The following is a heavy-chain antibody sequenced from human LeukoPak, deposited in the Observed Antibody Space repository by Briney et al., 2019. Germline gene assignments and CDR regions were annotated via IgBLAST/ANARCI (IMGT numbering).Heavy chain of an antibody. CDR1: GYTFTGYY. V-gene: IGHV1-2*06. Sequence: ASVKVSCKASGYTFTGYYMRWGRHAPGQGLEWMGRINPNSGGTNYTQKFQGRVTMTRDTSISTDYMDLSRLRSDDKAVYYCARMLYFDFWSGYYGPDAFDIWRQGPMVTVSS. D-gene: IGHD3-3*01. CDR2: INPNSGGT. CDR3: ARMLYFDFWSGYYGPDAFDI. J-gene: IGHJ3*02.